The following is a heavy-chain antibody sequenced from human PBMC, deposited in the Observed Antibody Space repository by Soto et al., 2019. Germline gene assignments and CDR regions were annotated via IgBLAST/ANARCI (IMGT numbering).Heavy chain of an antibody. J-gene: IGHJ4*02. D-gene: IGHD3-22*01. CDR1: GFSLSNARMG. CDR3: ARTDSYYYDSSGYYFIN. V-gene: IGHV2-26*01. Sequence: QVTLKESGPVLVKPTEPLTLTCTVSGFSLSNARMGVSWIRQPPGKALEWLAHIFSNDEKSYSTSLKSRLTISKDTSKSQVVLTMTNMDPVDTATYYCARTDSYYYDSSGYYFINWGQGTLVTVSS. CDR2: IFSNDEK.